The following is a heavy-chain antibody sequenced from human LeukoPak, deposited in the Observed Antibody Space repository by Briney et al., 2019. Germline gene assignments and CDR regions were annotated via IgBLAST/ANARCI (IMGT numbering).Heavy chain of an antibody. CDR1: GYTFTGYY. CDR3: VLGYCSGGSCSGYYYYYYGMDV. J-gene: IGHJ6*02. Sequence: GASVKVSCKASGYTFTGYYMHWVRQATGQGLEWMGWINPNSGGTNYAQKFQGRVTMTRDTSISTAYMELSRLGSDDTAVYYCVLGYCSGGSCSGYYYYYYGMDVWGQGTTVTVSS. V-gene: IGHV1-2*02. D-gene: IGHD2-15*01. CDR2: INPNSGGT.